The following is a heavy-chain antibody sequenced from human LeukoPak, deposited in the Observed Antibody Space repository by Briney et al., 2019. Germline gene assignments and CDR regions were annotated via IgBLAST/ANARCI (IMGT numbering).Heavy chain of an antibody. D-gene: IGHD1-26*01. Sequence: PGGSLRLSCAASGFTFSSYSMNWVRQAPGKGLEWVSYISSSSSTIYYADSVKGRFTISRDNAKNSLCLQMNSLRAEDTAVYYCARSGKWELILFDYWGQGTLVTVSS. V-gene: IGHV3-48*01. CDR2: ISSSSSTI. CDR3: ARSGKWELILFDY. J-gene: IGHJ4*02. CDR1: GFTFSSYS.